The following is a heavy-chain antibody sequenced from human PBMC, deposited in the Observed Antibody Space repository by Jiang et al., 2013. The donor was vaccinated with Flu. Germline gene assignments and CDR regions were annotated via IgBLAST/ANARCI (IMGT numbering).Heavy chain of an antibody. D-gene: IGHD1-26*01. J-gene: IGHJ3*02. CDR2: IYYIGGT. CDR1: GDSMNNYY. CDR3: VGGALYAFDI. V-gene: IGHV4-59*01. Sequence: SGSGLVKPLETPSLTCTVSGDSMNNYYWSWIRQPPGKGLEWIGYIYYIGGTNYIPSLKSRVTISLDTSKNQFSLRLSSVTAADTAVYYCVGGALYAFDIWGQGTMVTVSS.